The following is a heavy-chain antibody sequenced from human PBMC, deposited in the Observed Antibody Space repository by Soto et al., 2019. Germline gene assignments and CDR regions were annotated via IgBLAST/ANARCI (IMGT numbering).Heavy chain of an antibody. J-gene: IGHJ4*02. CDR2: ISGSGGRT. V-gene: IGHV3-23*01. CDR1: GLAFSSYA. CDR3: AARFDY. Sequence: GGSLRLSGAASGLAFSSYAMSWVRQAPGKGLEWVSAISGSGGRTYYADSVKGRFTISRDNSKNTLYLQMNSLRPEDTAVYYCAARFDYSRQGTLVTVSS.